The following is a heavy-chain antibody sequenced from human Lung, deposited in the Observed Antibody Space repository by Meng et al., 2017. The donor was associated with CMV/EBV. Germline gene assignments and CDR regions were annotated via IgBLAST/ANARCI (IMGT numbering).Heavy chain of an antibody. CDR2: ISSYNGNT. CDR1: GYTFTTYG. J-gene: IGHJ4*02. Sequence: ASXXVSXKASGYTFTTYGVTWVRQAPGQGLEWMGWISSYNGNTKYAQKVQGRVTLNTDTSTNTAYMELRSLRSDDTAVYYCAREYTSGWYGADYWGQGTXVTVSS. CDR3: AREYTSGWYGADY. V-gene: IGHV1-18*01. D-gene: IGHD6-19*01.